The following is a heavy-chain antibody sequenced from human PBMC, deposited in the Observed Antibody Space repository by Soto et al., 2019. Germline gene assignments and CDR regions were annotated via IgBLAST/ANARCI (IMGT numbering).Heavy chain of an antibody. CDR3: AKDSYGDYVPWYFDL. V-gene: IGHV3-23*01. D-gene: IGHD4-17*01. Sequence: GGSLRLSCAASGFTFSSYAMSWVRQAPGKGLEWVSAISGSGGSTYYADSVKGRFTISRDNSKNTLYLQMNSLRAEDTAVYYCAKDSYGDYVPWYFDLWGRGTLVTVSS. CDR1: GFTFSSYA. J-gene: IGHJ2*01. CDR2: ISGSGGST.